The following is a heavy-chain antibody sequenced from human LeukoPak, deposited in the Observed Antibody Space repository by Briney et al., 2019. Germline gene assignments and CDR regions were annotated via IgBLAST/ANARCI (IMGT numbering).Heavy chain of an antibody. J-gene: IGHJ4*02. Sequence: GGSLRLSCVAASGFRITNNWMTWIRRAPGKGLEWVANIKEDESQRYYLGSVKGRFTISRDNTKSSVCLQMNSLRAEDTAVYYCASRNYYDSSGLLDYWGQGTLVTVSS. V-gene: IGHV3-7*03. D-gene: IGHD3-22*01. CDR1: GFRITNNW. CDR2: IKEDESQR. CDR3: ASRNYYDSSGLLDY.